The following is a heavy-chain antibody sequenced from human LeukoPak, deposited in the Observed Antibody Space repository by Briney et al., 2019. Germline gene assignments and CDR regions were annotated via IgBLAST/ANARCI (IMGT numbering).Heavy chain of an antibody. CDR2: ISSSPTII. CDR3: ARDSLNTATLDY. Sequence: GGSLRLSCAASGFTFSPYEMSWVRQAPGKGLEWVSYISSSPTIIYYADSVKGRFTISRDNADNSLSLQMNSLRAEDTAVYYCARDSLNTATLDYWGQGILVTVSS. CDR1: GFTFSPYE. J-gene: IGHJ4*02. V-gene: IGHV3-48*03. D-gene: IGHD4-17*01.